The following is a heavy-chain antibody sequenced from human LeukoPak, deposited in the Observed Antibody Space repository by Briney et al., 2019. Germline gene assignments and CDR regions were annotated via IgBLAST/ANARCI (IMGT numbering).Heavy chain of an antibody. Sequence: PGGSLRLSCAASGFTFSNSGMSWVRQAPGKGLEWVANINQDGREKNCVDSVKGRFTISRDNAKNSLYLQMNSLRAEDTAVYYCANNRASLDYWGQGTLVTVSS. CDR3: ANNRASLDY. J-gene: IGHJ4*02. CDR2: INQDGREK. D-gene: IGHD2/OR15-2a*01. V-gene: IGHV3-7*02. CDR1: GFTFSNSG.